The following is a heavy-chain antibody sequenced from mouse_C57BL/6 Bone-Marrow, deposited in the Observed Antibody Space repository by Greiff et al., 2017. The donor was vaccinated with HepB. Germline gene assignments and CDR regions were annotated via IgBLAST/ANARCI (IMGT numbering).Heavy chain of an antibody. J-gene: IGHJ2*01. CDR2: IDPSDSYT. CDR3: AIYDPPFDY. V-gene: IGHV1-69*01. Sequence: VQLQQPGAELVMPGASVKLSCKASGYTFTSYWMHWVKQRPGQGLEWIGEIDPSDSYTNYNQKFKGKSTLTVDKSSSTAYMQLSSLTSEDSAVYYCAIYDPPFDYWGQGTTLTVSS. D-gene: IGHD2-3*01. CDR1: GYTFTSYW.